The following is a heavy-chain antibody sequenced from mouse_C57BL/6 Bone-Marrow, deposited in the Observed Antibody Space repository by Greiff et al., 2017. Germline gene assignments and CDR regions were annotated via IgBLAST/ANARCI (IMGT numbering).Heavy chain of an antibody. CDR1: GFNIKDDY. Sequence: EVQLQESGAELVRPGASVKLSCTASGFNIKDDYMHWVKQRPEQGLEWIGWIDPENGDTAYASKFQGKATITADTSSNTAYLQLSSLTSEDTAFYYCTTLYYEYDEDYWGQGTTLTVSS. CDR3: TTLYYEYDEDY. CDR2: IDPENGDT. J-gene: IGHJ2*01. D-gene: IGHD2-4*01. V-gene: IGHV14-4*01.